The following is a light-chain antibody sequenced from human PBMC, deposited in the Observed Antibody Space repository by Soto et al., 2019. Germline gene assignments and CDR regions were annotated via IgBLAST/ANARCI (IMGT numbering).Light chain of an antibody. V-gene: IGLV2-14*03. Sequence: QSALTQTASVSGSPGQSITISCTGSSSDIGGYNYVSWYQQHPGEAPRLVIYDVNYRPSGVSNRFSGSKSGNTASLTISGLQAEDEADYYCSSYTSSSTVLFGGGTKVTVL. J-gene: IGLJ2*01. CDR1: SSDIGGYNY. CDR3: SSYTSSSTVL. CDR2: DVN.